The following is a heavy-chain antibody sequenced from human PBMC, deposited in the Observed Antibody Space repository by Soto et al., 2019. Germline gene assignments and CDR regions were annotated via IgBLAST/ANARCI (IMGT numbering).Heavy chain of an antibody. D-gene: IGHD3-9*01. CDR1: GGSFSGYY. Sequence: SETLSLTCAVYGGSFSGYYWSWIRQPPGRGLEWIGEINHSGSTNYNPSLKSRVTISVDTSKNQFSLKLSSVTAADTAVYYCASRVLRYFDWLLSYNWFDPWGQGTLVTVSS. J-gene: IGHJ5*02. CDR2: INHSGST. CDR3: ASRVLRYFDWLLSYNWFDP. V-gene: IGHV4-34*01.